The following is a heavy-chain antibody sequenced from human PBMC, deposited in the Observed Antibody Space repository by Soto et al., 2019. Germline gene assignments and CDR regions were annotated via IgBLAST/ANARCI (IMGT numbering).Heavy chain of an antibody. V-gene: IGHV1-69*12. J-gene: IGHJ4*02. CDR3: VRVVAIPGYPDN. CDR2: IVPIVDIS. Sequence: QVQLVQSGAEVRQPASSVKVSCKTSGGTFSSYAISWVRQAPGQGLEWMGGIVPIVDISTYAQKFQGRVTITADESTMSVYMEMSSLRSDDTAVYYCVRVVAIPGYPDNWGQGTLVTVSS. CDR1: GGTFSSYA. D-gene: IGHD5-12*01.